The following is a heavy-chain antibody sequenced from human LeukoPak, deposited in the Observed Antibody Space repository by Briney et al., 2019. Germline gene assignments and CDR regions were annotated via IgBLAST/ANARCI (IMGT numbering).Heavy chain of an antibody. CDR1: CGSFSGYY. CDR2: YNHSGST. D-gene: IGHD2-2*01. J-gene: IGHJ6*03. V-gene: IGHV4-34*01. Sequence: EALPLTCAVYCGSFSGYYWSWIRQPPGKGLEWVGEYNHSGSTNYNPSLKSRVTISVATSKNQFSLKLSSLTAADTLVSYGARGLRGSCKSTSCPSGCYYDLDVRRTRITVTVSS. CDR3: ARGLRGSCKSTSCPSGCYYDLDV.